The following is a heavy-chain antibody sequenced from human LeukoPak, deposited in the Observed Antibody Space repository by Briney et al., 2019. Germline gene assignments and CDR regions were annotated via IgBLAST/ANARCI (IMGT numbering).Heavy chain of an antibody. CDR2: ISSSSSYI. V-gene: IGHV3-21*01. D-gene: IGHD3-10*01. J-gene: IGHJ3*02. CDR1: GFTFSSYS. CDR3: ARGGSGSLPDAFDI. Sequence: GGSLRLSCAASGFTFSSYSMNWVRQAPGKGLEWVSSISSSSSYIYYADSVKGRFTISRDNSKNTLYLQMNSLRAEDTAVYYCARGGSGSLPDAFDIWGQGTMVTVSS.